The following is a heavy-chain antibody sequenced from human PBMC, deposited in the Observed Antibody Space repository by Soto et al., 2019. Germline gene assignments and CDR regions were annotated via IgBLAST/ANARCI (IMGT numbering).Heavy chain of an antibody. CDR3: ARVDDILTGYKVTAGYYYYGMDV. V-gene: IGHV1-3*01. CDR2: INPGNGNT. J-gene: IGHJ6*02. Sequence: ASVKVSCKASGYTFTSYGMNWVRQAPGRGLEWMGWINPGNGNTKYSQKFQDRVIIERDTSASTAYMELSSLRSEDTAVYYCARVDDILTGYKVTAGYYYYGMDVWGQGTTVTVSS. CDR1: GYTFTSYG. D-gene: IGHD3-9*01.